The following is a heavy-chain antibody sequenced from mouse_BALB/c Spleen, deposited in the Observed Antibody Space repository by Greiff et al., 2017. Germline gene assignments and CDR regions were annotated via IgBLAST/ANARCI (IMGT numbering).Heavy chain of an antibody. Sequence: QVQLKESGAELVRPGASVKLSCKASGYTFTSYWINWVKQRPGHGLEWIGNIYPFDSYTNYNQKFKDKATLTADKSSSTAYMQLSSPTSEDSAVYYCARYGNNDAMDDWGQGTSVTVSS. CDR3: ARYGNNDAMDD. CDR2: IYPFDSYT. CDR1: GYTFTSYW. J-gene: IGHJ4*01. V-gene: IGHV1-69*02. D-gene: IGHD2-10*02.